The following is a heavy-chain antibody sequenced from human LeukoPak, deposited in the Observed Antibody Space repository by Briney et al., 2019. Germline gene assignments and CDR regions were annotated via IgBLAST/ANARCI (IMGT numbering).Heavy chain of an antibody. V-gene: IGHV3-66*02. CDR1: GFTVGSNY. CDR3: ARVKQQPAWSYYYGMDV. J-gene: IGHJ6*02. D-gene: IGHD6-13*01. Sequence: GGSLRLSCAASGFTVGSNYMSWVRQAPGKGLEWVSVIYSGGSTYYADSVKGRFTISRDNSKNTLYLQMNSLRAEDTAVYYCARVKQQPAWSYYYGMDVWGQGTTVTVSS. CDR2: IYSGGST.